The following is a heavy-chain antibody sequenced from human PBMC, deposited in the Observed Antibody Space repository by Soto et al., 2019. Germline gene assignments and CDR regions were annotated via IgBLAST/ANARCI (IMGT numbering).Heavy chain of an antibody. Sequence: ASVKVSCKASGYTLTSYGISWVRQAPGQGLEWMGWMNPINGAAGSARRFQGRISMTRNTATGTAYLELTSLRSDDSAVYYCGRGPSPRAPAGGTPYYYAMDIWGQGTTVTVSS. J-gene: IGHJ6*02. D-gene: IGHD6-13*01. CDR3: GRGPSPRAPAGGTPYYYAMDI. CDR2: MNPINGAA. V-gene: IGHV1-8*02. CDR1: GYTLTSYG.